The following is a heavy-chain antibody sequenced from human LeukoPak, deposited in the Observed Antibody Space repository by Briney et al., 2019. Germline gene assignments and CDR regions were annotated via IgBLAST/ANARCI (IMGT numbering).Heavy chain of an antibody. CDR2: INWNGGST. CDR1: GFTFDDYG. V-gene: IGHV3-20*04. J-gene: IGHJ4*02. D-gene: IGHD3-16*02. CDR3: ARGGYDYVWGSYRYHLDY. Sequence: PGGSLRLSCAASGFTFDDYGMSWVRHAPGKGLEWVSGINWNGGSTGYADSVKGRFTISRDNAQNSLYLQMNSLRAEDTAVYYCARGGYDYVWGSYRYHLDYWGQGTLVTVSS.